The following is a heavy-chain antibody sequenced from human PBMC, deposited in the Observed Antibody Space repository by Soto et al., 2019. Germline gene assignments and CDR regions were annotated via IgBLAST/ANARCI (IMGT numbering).Heavy chain of an antibody. CDR3: AGGYGPTTVTYFDY. CDR1: GGTFSSYA. CDR2: IIPIFGTA. D-gene: IGHD4-17*01. Sequence: QVQLVQSGAEVKQPGSSVKVSCKASGGTFSSYAISWVRQAPGQGLEWMGGIIPIFGTANYAQKFQGRVTITADESTSRAYMELSSLRSEDTAVYYCAGGYGPTTVTYFDYWGQGTLVTVSS. V-gene: IGHV1-69*12. J-gene: IGHJ4*02.